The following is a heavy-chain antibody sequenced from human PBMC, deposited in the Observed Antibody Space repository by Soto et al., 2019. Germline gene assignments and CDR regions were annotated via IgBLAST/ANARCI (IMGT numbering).Heavy chain of an antibody. J-gene: IGHJ3*02. V-gene: IGHV3-64*01. Sequence: EVQLVESGGGLVQPGGSLRLSCAASGFTFSSYAMHWVRQAPGKGLEYVSAISSNGGSTYYANSVKGRFTISRDNSKNTLYLQMGSLRAEDMAVYYCARDQLLWGAFDIWGQGTMVTVSS. CDR3: ARDQLLWGAFDI. CDR1: GFTFSSYA. D-gene: IGHD7-27*01. CDR2: ISSNGGST.